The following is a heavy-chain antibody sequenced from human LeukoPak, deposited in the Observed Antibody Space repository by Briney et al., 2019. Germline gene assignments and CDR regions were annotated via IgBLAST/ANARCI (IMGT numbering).Heavy chain of an antibody. D-gene: IGHD6-13*01. V-gene: IGHV3-30-3*01. CDR2: ISYDGSNK. CDR1: GFTFSSYA. Sequence: PGRSLRLSCAASGFTFSSYAMHWVRQAPGKGLEWVAVISYDGSNKYYADSVKGRFTISRDDSKNTLYLQMNSLRAEDTAVYYCARDRLIAAAGGDYWGQGTLVTVSS. J-gene: IGHJ4*02. CDR3: ARDRLIAAAGGDY.